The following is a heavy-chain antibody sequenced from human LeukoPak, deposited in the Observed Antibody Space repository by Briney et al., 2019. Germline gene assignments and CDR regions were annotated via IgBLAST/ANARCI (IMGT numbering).Heavy chain of an antibody. V-gene: IGHV1-2*02. CDR3: ATEITMARGVTTDY. Sequence: GASVKVSCKASGYTFTGYYMHWVRQAPGQGLEWMGWINPNSGGTNYAQKFQGRVTMTRDTSISTAYMELSTLRSDDTAVYYCATEITMARGVTTDYWGQGTLVTVSS. CDR1: GYTFTGYY. D-gene: IGHD3-10*01. CDR2: INPNSGGT. J-gene: IGHJ4*02.